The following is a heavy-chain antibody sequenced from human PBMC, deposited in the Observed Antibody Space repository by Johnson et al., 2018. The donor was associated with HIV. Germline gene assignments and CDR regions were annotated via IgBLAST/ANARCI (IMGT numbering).Heavy chain of an antibody. J-gene: IGHJ3*02. D-gene: IGHD6-13*01. Sequence: QVQLVESGGGLVKPGGSLRLSCAASGFTFTDYYMNWMRQAPGKGLEWVSHISSSGGSTYYADSVKGRFTISRDNSKNTLYLQMNSLRAEDTAVYYCAKEGQDLRSSSSDDAFDIWGQGTMVTVSS. CDR2: ISSSGGST. CDR1: GFTFTDYY. CDR3: AKEGQDLRSSSSDDAFDI. V-gene: IGHV3-11*01.